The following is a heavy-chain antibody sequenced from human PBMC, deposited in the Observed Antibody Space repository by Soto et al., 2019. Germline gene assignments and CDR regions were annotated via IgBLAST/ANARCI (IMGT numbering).Heavy chain of an antibody. CDR3: ARIQNYDSLTGYYDAFDI. D-gene: IGHD3-9*01. Sequence: GGSLRLSCAASGFTVSSNYMSWVRQAPGKGLEWVSVIYSCGSTYYADSVKGRFTISRHNSKNTLYLQMNSLRAEDTAVYYCARIQNYDSLTGYYDAFDIWGQGTMVTVSS. CDR1: GFTVSSNY. J-gene: IGHJ3*02. V-gene: IGHV3-53*04. CDR2: IYSCGST.